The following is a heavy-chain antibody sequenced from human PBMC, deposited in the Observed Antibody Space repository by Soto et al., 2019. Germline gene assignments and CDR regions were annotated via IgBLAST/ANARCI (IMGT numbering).Heavy chain of an antibody. J-gene: IGHJ6*02. CDR3: ARDRTVNYYYYGMDV. CDR1: GYTFISYG. Sequence: ASVKVSCKASGYTFISYGISWVRQAPGQGLEWMGWISAYNGNTNYAQKLQGRVTMTTGTSTSTAYMELRSLRSDDTAVYYCARDRTVNYYYYGMDVWGQGTTVTVSS. D-gene: IGHD4-17*01. CDR2: ISAYNGNT. V-gene: IGHV1-18*01.